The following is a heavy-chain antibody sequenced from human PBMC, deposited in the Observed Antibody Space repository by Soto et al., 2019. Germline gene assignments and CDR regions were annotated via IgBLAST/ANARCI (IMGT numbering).Heavy chain of an antibody. V-gene: IGHV1-69*13. CDR1: GGTFSSYA. CDR3: ARSPYDFWSGYSLPYYYYGMDV. D-gene: IGHD3-3*01. J-gene: IGHJ6*02. Sequence: SVKVSCKAAGGTFSSYAISCVLQAPGQGLECMGGIIPIFGTANYAQKFQGRVTITADESTSTAYMELSSLRSEDTAVYYCARSPYDFWSGYSLPYYYYGMDVWGQGTTVTVSS. CDR2: IIPIFGTA.